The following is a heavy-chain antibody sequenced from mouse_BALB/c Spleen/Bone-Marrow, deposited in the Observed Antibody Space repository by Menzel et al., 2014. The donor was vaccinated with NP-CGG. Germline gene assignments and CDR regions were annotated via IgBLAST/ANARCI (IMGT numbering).Heavy chain of an antibody. J-gene: IGHJ1*01. D-gene: IGHD2-4*01. CDR3: ARRRDYDRYFDV. V-gene: IGHV1-82*01. Sequence: QVLLKESGLELVKPGASVKISCKASGYAFSSSWMNWVKQRPGQGLEWIGRIYPGDGDTNYNGKFKGKATLTADKSSSTAYMQLSSLTSVDSAVYFCARRRDYDRYFDVWGAGTTVTVSS. CDR1: GYAFSSSW. CDR2: IYPGDGDT.